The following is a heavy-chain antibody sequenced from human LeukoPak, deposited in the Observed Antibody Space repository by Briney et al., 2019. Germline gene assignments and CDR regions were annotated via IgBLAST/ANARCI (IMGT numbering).Heavy chain of an antibody. CDR2: INPNSGGT. D-gene: IGHD3-16*01. V-gene: IGHV1-2*02. J-gene: IGHJ4*02. CDR1: GYTFTDYY. Sequence: VASVKVSCKASGYTFTDYYMHWVRQAPGQGLEWMGWINPNSGGTNYAQKFQGGVTMTRDTSISTAYMELSRLRSDDTAVYYCARDPWGYLRSFDYWGQGTLVTVSS. CDR3: ARDPWGYLRSFDY.